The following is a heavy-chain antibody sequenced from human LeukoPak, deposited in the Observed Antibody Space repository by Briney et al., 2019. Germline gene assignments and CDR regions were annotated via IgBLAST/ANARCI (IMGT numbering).Heavy chain of an antibody. D-gene: IGHD4-17*01. V-gene: IGHV3-23*01. CDR1: GFTFSSYA. J-gene: IGHJ4*02. Sequence: GGSLRLSCAASGFTFSSYAMSWVRQAPGKRLEWVSAISGSGGSTYYADSVKGRFTISRDNSKNTLYLQMNSLRAEDTAVYYCAKVRDDYGDYYFDYWGQGTLVTVSS. CDR3: AKVRDDYGDYYFDY. CDR2: ISGSGGST.